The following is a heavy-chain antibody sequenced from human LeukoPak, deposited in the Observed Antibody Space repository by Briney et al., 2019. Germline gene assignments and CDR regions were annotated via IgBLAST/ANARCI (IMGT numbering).Heavy chain of an antibody. Sequence: ASVKVSCKATGYTFTDYYMHWVRQAPGQGLEWMGWINPNSGGTNYAQKFQGRVTMTRDTSISTAYMELRSLRSDDTAVYYCARGIIGYYFDYWGQGTLVTVSS. D-gene: IGHD2-15*01. CDR3: ARGIIGYYFDY. J-gene: IGHJ4*02. CDR2: INPNSGGT. V-gene: IGHV1-2*02. CDR1: GYTFTDYY.